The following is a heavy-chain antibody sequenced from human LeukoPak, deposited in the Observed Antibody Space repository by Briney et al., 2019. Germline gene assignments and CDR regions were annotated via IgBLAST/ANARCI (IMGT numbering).Heavy chain of an antibody. Sequence: PSETLSLTCTVSGDSISSYYWSWLRQPPGKGLEWMGYIYYSESTNYNPYLKSRVTISVDTSKNQFSLKLSSVTGADTAVYYCARAAPGSGSYYTSGDWFDPWGQGTLVTVSS. CDR1: GDSISSYY. CDR2: IYYSEST. J-gene: IGHJ5*02. V-gene: IGHV4-59*01. D-gene: IGHD1-26*01. CDR3: ARAAPGSGSYYTSGDWFDP.